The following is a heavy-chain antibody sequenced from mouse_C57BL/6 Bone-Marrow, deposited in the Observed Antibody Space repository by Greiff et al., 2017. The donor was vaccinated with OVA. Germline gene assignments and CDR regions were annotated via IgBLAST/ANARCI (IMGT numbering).Heavy chain of an antibody. CDR3: VRDPYFAY. J-gene: IGHJ3*01. CDR2: IRSKCSNYAT. V-gene: IGHV10-3*01. CDR1: GFTFNTYA. D-gene: IGHD2-10*01. Sequence: EVQLVESGGGLVQPKGSLKLSCAASGFTFNTYAMHWVRQAPGKGLEWVARIRSKCSNYATYYADSVKDRFTISRDDSQSMLYLQMNNLKTDDTAMYYGVRDPYFAYWGQGTLVTVSA.